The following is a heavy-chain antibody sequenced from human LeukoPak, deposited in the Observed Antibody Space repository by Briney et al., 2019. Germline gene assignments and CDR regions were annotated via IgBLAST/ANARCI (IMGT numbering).Heavy chain of an antibody. Sequence: SVKVSCKASGGTFSSYAISWVRQAPGQGLEWMGGIIPIFGTANYAQKFQGRVTITADESTSTAYMELSSLRAEDTAVYYCAKDTQDYSGYFDYWGQGTLVTVSS. V-gene: IGHV1-69*13. J-gene: IGHJ4*02. CDR1: GGTFSSYA. CDR3: AKDTQDYSGYFDY. CDR2: IIPIFGTA. D-gene: IGHD2-15*01.